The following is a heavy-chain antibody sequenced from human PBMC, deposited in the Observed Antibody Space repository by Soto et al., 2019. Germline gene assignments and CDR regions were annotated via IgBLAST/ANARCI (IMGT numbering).Heavy chain of an antibody. D-gene: IGHD2-21*02. J-gene: IGHJ4*02. CDR1: GYTFTSYG. CDR2: ISAYNGNT. V-gene: IGHV1-18*01. CDR3: AREADVVVTATLGY. Sequence: ASVKVSCKAPGYTFTSYGISWVRQAPGQGLEWMGWISAYNGNTNYAQKLQGRVTMTTDTSTSTAYMELRSLRSDDTAVYYCAREADVVVTATLGYWGQGTLVTVSS.